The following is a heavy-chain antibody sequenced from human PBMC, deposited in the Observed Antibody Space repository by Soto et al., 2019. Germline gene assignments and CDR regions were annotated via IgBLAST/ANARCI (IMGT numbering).Heavy chain of an antibody. CDR2: INAGNGNT. CDR3: AKDLYDRSGYPLWGFAY. V-gene: IGHV1-3*01. CDR1: GYTFTSYA. J-gene: IGHJ4*02. D-gene: IGHD3-22*01. Sequence: ASVKVSCKASGYTFTSYAMHWVRQAPGQRLEWMGWINAGNGNTKYSQKFQGRFTISRDNSKNTLYLQMNSLRAEDTAVYYCAKDLYDRSGYPLWGFAYWGQGTLVTVS.